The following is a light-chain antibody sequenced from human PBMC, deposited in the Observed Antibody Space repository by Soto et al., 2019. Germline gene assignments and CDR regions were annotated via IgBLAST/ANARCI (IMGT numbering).Light chain of an antibody. Sequence: DIQLTQSPSSLSASVGDRVTITCQASQDIRKYLNWYHQKPGEAPKLLIYDASTLDTGVTSRFRGSGSGTDFTFTISGLQPEDVGTYYCQQSENLPITFGQGTRLEIK. CDR3: QQSENLPIT. V-gene: IGKV1-33*01. CDR2: DAS. J-gene: IGKJ5*01. CDR1: QDIRKY.